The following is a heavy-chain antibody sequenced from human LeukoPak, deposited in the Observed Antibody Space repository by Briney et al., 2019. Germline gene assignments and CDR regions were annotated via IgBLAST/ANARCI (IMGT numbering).Heavy chain of an antibody. CDR3: AREADDVFFDY. D-gene: IGHD1-1*01. CDR2: ISSSSSYI. CDR1: GFTFSSNS. Sequence: GGSLSLSCAASGFTFSSNSMNWVRQAPGKGLEWVSSISSSSSYIYYADSVKGRFTISRDNAKNSLYLQMNSLRAEDTAVYYCAREADDVFFDYWGQGTLVTVSS. J-gene: IGHJ4*02. V-gene: IGHV3-21*01.